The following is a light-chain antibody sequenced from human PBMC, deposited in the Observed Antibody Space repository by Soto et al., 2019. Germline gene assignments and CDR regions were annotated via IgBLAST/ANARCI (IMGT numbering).Light chain of an antibody. CDR1: QGISSY. V-gene: IGKV1-9*01. CDR3: QQYNSFAWT. Sequence: IQFTQSPSSLSASVGDRVTITCRASQGISSYLAWYQQKPGKAPKLLIYAASTLQSGVPSRFSGSGSGPEFTLTISSLQPDDFGTYYCQQYNSFAWTFGQGTKVDIK. CDR2: AAS. J-gene: IGKJ1*01.